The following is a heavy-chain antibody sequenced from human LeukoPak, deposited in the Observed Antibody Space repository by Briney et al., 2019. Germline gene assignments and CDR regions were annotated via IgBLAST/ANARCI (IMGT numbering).Heavy chain of an antibody. CDR2: ISAYNGNT. V-gene: IGHV1-18*01. D-gene: IGHD2-15*01. J-gene: IGHJ4*02. Sequence: ASVKVSCKASGYTFTSYGISWVRQAPGQGLEWMGWISAYNGNTNYAQKLQGRVTMTTDTSTSTAYMELRSLRSDDTAVYYCARDRLPSSVVVVAAYDELDYWGQGTLVTVSS. CDR1: GYTFTSYG. CDR3: ARDRLPSSVVVVAAYDELDY.